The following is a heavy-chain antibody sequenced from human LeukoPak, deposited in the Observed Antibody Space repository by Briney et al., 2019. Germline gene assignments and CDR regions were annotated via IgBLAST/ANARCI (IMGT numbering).Heavy chain of an antibody. CDR3: ARGSSFDGYCSAGACDAGYYDS. J-gene: IGHJ4*02. V-gene: IGHV4-34*01. D-gene: IGHD2-15*01. CDR1: GESFSAYF. Sequence: SETLSLTCAVYGESFSAYFWNWIRQAPGKPLEYIGEINHRGSSHYNPSLKTRVTLSVDTSKNQFSLKLTPVTAADTAVYFCARGSSFDGYCSAGACDAGYYDSWGRGTPVTVSS. CDR2: INHRGSS.